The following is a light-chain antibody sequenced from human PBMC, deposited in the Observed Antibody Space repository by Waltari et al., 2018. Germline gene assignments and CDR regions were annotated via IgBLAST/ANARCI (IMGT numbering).Light chain of an antibody. CDR3: SSYAGSNTGGV. Sequence: QSALTQPPSASGSPGQSVTISCTGTSSDVGGYNYVSWYQQHPGKAPKLMIYEVSKRPSGVPDRFSGSKSGNTASLTVSGLQAVDEADYYCSSYAGSNTGGVVGGGTKLTVL. J-gene: IGLJ2*01. CDR1: SSDVGGYNY. V-gene: IGLV2-8*01. CDR2: EVS.